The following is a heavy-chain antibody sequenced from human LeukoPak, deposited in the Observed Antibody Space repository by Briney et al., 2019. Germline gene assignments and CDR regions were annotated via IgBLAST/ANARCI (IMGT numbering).Heavy chain of an antibody. CDR3: ARRAGAYSHPYDY. CDR2: IYSDNT. Sequence: GGSLRLPCTVSGFTVSSNSMSWVRQAPGKGLEWVSFIYSDNTHYSDSVKGRFTISRDNSKNTLYLQMNSLRAEDTAVYYCARRAGAYSHPYDYWGQGTLVTVSS. CDR1: GFTVSSNS. D-gene: IGHD4/OR15-4a*01. J-gene: IGHJ4*02. V-gene: IGHV3-53*01.